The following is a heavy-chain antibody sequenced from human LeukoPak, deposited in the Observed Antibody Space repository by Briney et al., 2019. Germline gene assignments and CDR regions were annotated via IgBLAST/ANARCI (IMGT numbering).Heavy chain of an antibody. Sequence: SETLSLTCTVSGGSISSGDYYWSWIRQPPGKGLEWIGYIYYSGSTYYNPSLKSRVTISVDTSKNQFSLKLSSVTAADTAVYYCAREEGYCGGDCYSPWFDPWGQGTLVTDSS. V-gene: IGHV4-30-4*01. CDR1: GGSISSGDYY. D-gene: IGHD2-21*02. CDR2: IYYSGST. J-gene: IGHJ5*02. CDR3: AREEGYCGGDCYSPWFDP.